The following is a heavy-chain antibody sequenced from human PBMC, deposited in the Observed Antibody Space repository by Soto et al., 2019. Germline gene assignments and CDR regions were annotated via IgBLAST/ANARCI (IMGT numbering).Heavy chain of an antibody. CDR1: GGSFSDYF. V-gene: IGHV4-34*01. J-gene: IGHJ6*02. CDR3: ARGLQRRFGGYKGLGYPGMDV. Sequence: QVQLQQWGAGLLKPSETLSLTCAVYGGSFSDYFWSWIRQPPSKGLEWIGEISHSGSTSYNPSLKSRVTVSVDTSKNQFFLNLSSVTAADTAVYYCARGLQRRFGGYKGLGYPGMDVWGQGTTVTVSS. CDR2: ISHSGST. D-gene: IGHD5-12*01.